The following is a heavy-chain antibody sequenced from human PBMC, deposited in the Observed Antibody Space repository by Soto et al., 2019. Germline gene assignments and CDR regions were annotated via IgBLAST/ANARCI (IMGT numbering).Heavy chain of an antibody. CDR3: ARVVSGRTGTTHYYYGMDV. Sequence: PGESLKLSCKGSGYSFTSYWIGWVRQMPGKGLGWMGIIYPGDSDTRYSPSFQGQVTISADKSISTAYLQWSSLKASDTAMYYCARVVSGRTGTTHYYYGMDVWGQGTTVTVSS. CDR2: IYPGDSDT. V-gene: IGHV5-51*01. D-gene: IGHD1-7*01. J-gene: IGHJ6*02. CDR1: GYSFTSYW.